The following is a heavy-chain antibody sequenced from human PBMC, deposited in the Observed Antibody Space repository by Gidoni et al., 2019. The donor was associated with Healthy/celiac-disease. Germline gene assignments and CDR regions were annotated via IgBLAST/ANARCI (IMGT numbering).Heavy chain of an antibody. J-gene: IGHJ3*02. CDR1: GGTFSSYA. D-gene: IGHD3-16*01. CDR2: IIPSFGTA. V-gene: IGHV1-69*01. Sequence: QVQLVQSGAEVKKPGSSVKVSCKASGGTFSSYAISWVRQAPGQGLEWMGGIIPSFGTANYAQKFQGRVTITADESTSTAYMELSSLRSEDTAVYYCASPFYDYVKHRDDAFDIWGQGTMVTVSS. CDR3: ASPFYDYVKHRDDAFDI.